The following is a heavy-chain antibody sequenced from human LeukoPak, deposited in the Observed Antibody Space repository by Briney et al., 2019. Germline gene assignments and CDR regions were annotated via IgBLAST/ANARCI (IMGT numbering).Heavy chain of an antibody. CDR2: ISGSGGST. CDR1: GFTFSSYA. J-gene: IGHJ4*02. D-gene: IGHD6-13*01. V-gene: IGHV3-23*01. CDR3: AKDHSSTWYLTEDY. Sequence: GGSLRLSCAASGFTFSSYAMSWVRQAPGNGLEWVSAISGSGGSTYYADSVKGRFTISRDNSKNTLYLQMNSLRAEDTAVYYCAKDHSSTWYLTEDYWGQGTLVTVSS.